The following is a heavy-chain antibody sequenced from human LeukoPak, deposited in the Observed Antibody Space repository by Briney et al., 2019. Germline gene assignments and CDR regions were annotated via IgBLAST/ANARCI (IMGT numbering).Heavy chain of an antibody. CDR2: IYYSGST. J-gene: IGHJ4*02. CDR1: GGSISSTSYY. CDR3: ARHRKGVVVVVSFYFDY. Sequence: SETLSLTCTVSGGSISSTSYYWGCIRQPPGKGLEWIGSIYYSGSTYYNPSLKSRVTISVDTSKNQFSLKLSSVTAADTAVYYCARHRKGVVVVVSFYFDYWGQGTLVTVSS. D-gene: IGHD2-15*01. V-gene: IGHV4-39*01.